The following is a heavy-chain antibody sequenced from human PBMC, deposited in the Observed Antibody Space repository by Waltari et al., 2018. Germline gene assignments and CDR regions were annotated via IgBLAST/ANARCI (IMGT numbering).Heavy chain of an antibody. Sequence: QLQLQESGPGLVKPSETLSLTCTVPGGSISSSSYYWGWIRQPPGKGLEWIGSIYYSGSTYYNPSLKSRVTISVDTSKNQFSLKLSSVTAADTAVYYCARQRYGSGSLDYWGQGTLVTVSS. V-gene: IGHV4-39*01. CDR1: GGSISSSSYY. CDR2: IYYSGST. D-gene: IGHD3-10*01. J-gene: IGHJ4*02. CDR3: ARQRYGSGSLDY.